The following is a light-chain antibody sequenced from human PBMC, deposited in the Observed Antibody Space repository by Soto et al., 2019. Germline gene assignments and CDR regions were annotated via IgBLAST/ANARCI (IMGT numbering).Light chain of an antibody. CDR3: KQYVSSPFP. CDR1: QSVSSSY. J-gene: IGKJ3*01. Sequence: EIVLTQSPGTLSLSPGERATLSCRASQSVSSSYLAWYQQKPGQAPRLLIYGASSRATGIPDRFSGSGSGTDFTLTISRLEPEDFAVYSCKQYVSSPFPFGPGTKVDIK. CDR2: GAS. V-gene: IGKV3-20*01.